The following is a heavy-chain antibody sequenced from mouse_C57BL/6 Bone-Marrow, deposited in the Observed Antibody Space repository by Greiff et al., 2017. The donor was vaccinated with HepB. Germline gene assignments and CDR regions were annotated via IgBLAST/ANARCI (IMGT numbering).Heavy chain of an antibody. V-gene: IGHV1-69*01. CDR3: AREGRITFDV. D-gene: IGHD1-1*01. CDR1: GYTFTSYW. CDR2: IDPSDSYT. Sequence: VQLQQPGAELVMPGASVKLSCKASGYTFTSYWMHWVKQRPGQGLEWIGEIDPSDSYTNYNQKFKGKSTLTVDKSSSTAYMQLSSLTSEDSAVYYCAREGRITFDVGGTGTTVTVSS. J-gene: IGHJ1*03.